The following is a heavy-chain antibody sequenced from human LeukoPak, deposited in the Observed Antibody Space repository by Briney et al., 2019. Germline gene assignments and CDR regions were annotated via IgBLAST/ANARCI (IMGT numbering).Heavy chain of an antibody. J-gene: IGHJ1*01. D-gene: IGHD6-13*01. CDR1: GFTFSSYS. V-gene: IGHV3-21*01. Sequence: GGSLRLSCAASGFTFSSYSMNWVRQAPGKGLEWVSSISSSSSYIYYADSVKGRFTISRDNAKNSLYLQMNSLRAEDTAVYYCARGLGIAAAGGNQHWGQGTLVTVSS. CDR2: ISSSSSYI. CDR3: ARGLGIAAAGGNQH.